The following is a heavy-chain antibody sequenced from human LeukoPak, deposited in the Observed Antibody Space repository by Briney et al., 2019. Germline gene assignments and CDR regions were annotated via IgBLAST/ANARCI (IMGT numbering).Heavy chain of an antibody. D-gene: IGHD3-3*01. CDR3: ARVITHDFWSGYYTGLGSYYFDY. CDR2: ISSNGGST. V-gene: IGHV3-64D*06. J-gene: IGHJ4*02. Sequence: PGGSLRLSCSASGFTFSSYAMHWVRQAPGKGLEYVSAISSNGGSTYYADSVKGRFTISRDNSKNTLYLQMSSLRAEDTAVYYCARVITHDFWSGYYTGLGSYYFDYWGQGTLVTVSS. CDR1: GFTFSSYA.